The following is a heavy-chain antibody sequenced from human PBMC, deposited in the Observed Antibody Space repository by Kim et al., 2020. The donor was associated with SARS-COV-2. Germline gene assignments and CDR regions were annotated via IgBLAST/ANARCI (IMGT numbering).Heavy chain of an antibody. Sequence: GGSLRLSCAASGFTFSSYAMSWVRQAPGKGLEWVSAISGSGGSTYYADSVKGRFTISRDNSKNTLYLQMNSLRAEDTAVYYCAKDRGWNSRTPYNWFDPWGQGTLVTVSS. CDR1: GFTFSSYA. V-gene: IGHV3-23*01. D-gene: IGHD1-7*01. CDR2: ISGSGGST. CDR3: AKDRGWNSRTPYNWFDP. J-gene: IGHJ5*02.